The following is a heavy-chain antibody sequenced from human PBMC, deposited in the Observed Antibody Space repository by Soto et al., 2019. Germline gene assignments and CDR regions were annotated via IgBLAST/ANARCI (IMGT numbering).Heavy chain of an antibody. Sequence: GESLKISCKGSGYSFTSYWIGWVRQMPGKGLEWMGIIYPGDSDTRYSSSFQGQVTISADKSISTAYLQWSSLKASDTAMYYCAIFYGSGSPPNSYGMDVWGQGTTVTVSS. V-gene: IGHV5-51*01. CDR2: IYPGDSDT. J-gene: IGHJ6*02. D-gene: IGHD3-10*01. CDR3: AIFYGSGSPPNSYGMDV. CDR1: GYSFTSYW.